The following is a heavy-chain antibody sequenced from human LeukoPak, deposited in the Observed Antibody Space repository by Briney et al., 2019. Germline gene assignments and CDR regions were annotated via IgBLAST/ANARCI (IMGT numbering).Heavy chain of an antibody. CDR2: MNPNSGNT. J-gene: IGHJ5*02. CDR3: ARGEGGTTSNWFDP. CDR1: GYTFTSYD. D-gene: IGHD1-7*01. Sequence: ASVKVSCKASGYTFTSYDINWVRQAPGQGLEWMGWMNPNSGNTGYAQKFQGRVTITRNTSISTAYMELSSLRSEDTAVYYCARGEGGTTSNWFDPWGQGTLVTVSS. V-gene: IGHV1-8*03.